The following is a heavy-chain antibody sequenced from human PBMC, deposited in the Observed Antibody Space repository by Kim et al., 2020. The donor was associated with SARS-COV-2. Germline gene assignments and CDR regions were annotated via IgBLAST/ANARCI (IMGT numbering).Heavy chain of an antibody. D-gene: IGHD6-13*01. J-gene: IGHJ4*02. Sequence: SETLSLTCTVSGGSISSYYWSWIRQPAGKGLEWIGRIYTSGSTNYNPSLKSRVTMSVDTSKNQFSLKLSSVTAADTAVYYCARDGPISRVAAAGQDFDYWGQGTLVTVSS. CDR2: IYTSGST. CDR1: GGSISSYY. V-gene: IGHV4-4*07. CDR3: ARDGPISRVAAAGQDFDY.